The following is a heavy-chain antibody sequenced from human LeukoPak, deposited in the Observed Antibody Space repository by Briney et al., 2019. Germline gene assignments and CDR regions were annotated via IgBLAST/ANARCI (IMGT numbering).Heavy chain of an antibody. CDR1: GGTFSSYA. CDR3: AKHIYGVVIQQ. Sequence: WASVKVSCKASGGTFSSYAISWVRQAPGQGLEWMGRIIPILGIANYAQKFQGRVTITADKSTSTAYMELSSLRSEDTAVYYCAKHIYGVVIQQWGQGTLVTVSS. CDR2: IIPILGIA. J-gene: IGHJ1*01. V-gene: IGHV1-69*04. D-gene: IGHD3-3*01.